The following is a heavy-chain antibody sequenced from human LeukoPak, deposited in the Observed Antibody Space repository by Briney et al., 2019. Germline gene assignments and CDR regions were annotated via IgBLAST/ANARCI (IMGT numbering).Heavy chain of an antibody. Sequence: GASVKVSCKASGYTFTGYYMHWVRQAPGQGLEWMGGIIPIFGTANYAQKFQGRVTITTDESTSTAYMELSSLRSEDTAVYYCARGQAYYYDSSGYFSWGQGTLVTVSS. J-gene: IGHJ5*02. V-gene: IGHV1-69*05. CDR1: GYTFTGYY. CDR3: ARGQAYYYDSSGYFS. CDR2: IIPIFGTA. D-gene: IGHD3-22*01.